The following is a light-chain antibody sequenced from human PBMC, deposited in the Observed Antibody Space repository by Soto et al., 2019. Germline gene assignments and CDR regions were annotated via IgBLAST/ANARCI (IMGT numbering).Light chain of an antibody. CDR1: QSVSSN. V-gene: IGKV3-15*01. CDR2: GAS. Sequence: EIVMTQSPATLSVSPGERATLSCRASQSVSSNLDWYQQKPGQAPRLLIYGASTRATAIPARFSGSGSVTDFTRTISSLQSEDFAVYYFQHYNNWPRTFGQGTKVEIK. CDR3: QHYNNWPRT. J-gene: IGKJ1*01.